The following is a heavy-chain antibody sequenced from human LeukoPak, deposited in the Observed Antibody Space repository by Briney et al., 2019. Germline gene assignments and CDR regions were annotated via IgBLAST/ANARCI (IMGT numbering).Heavy chain of an antibody. CDR2: MNPNSGNT. D-gene: IGHD3-22*01. CDR3: ARRRGYYDSNGYLAY. V-gene: IGHV1-8*01. J-gene: IGHJ4*02. Sequence: GASVKVSCKASGYTFTSYDINWVLQATGQGLGWMGWMNPNSGNTGYAQKFQGRVTMTRNTSISTAYMELSSLRSEDTAVYYCARRRGYYDSNGYLAYWGQGTLVTVSS. CDR1: GYTFTSYD.